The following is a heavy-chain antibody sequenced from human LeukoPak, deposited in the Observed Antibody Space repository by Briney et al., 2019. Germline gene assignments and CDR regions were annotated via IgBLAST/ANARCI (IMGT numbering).Heavy chain of an antibody. D-gene: IGHD1-1*01. J-gene: IGHJ5*02. CDR2: VNYGGST. CDR1: GDSISKTNYY. Sequence: SETLSLTCSVSGDSISKTNYYWGWIRQPPGKGLEWIVNVNYGGSTYYNPSLRSRITVSVDTSKNQFSLRLYSVTATDTAVYYCARLIGTTTGFDPWGQGTLVTVSS. CDR3: ARLIGTTTGFDP. V-gene: IGHV4-39*01.